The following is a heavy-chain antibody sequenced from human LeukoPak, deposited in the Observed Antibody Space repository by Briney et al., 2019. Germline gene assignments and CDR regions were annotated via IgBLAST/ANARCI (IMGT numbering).Heavy chain of an antibody. CDR3: ARALGYGMDV. Sequence: GGSLRLSCAASGFTFSSYDMHLVRQATGKGLEWVSAIGTAGDAYYPGSVKGRFTISRENAKNSLYLQMNSLRAGDTAVYYCARALGYGMDVWGQGTTVTVSS. V-gene: IGHV3-13*01. D-gene: IGHD7-27*01. J-gene: IGHJ6*02. CDR1: GFTFSSYD. CDR2: IGTAGDA.